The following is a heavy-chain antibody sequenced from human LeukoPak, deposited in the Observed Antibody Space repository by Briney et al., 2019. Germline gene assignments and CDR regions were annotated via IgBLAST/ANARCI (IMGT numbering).Heavy chain of an antibody. V-gene: IGHV4-30-4*01. Sequence: SETLSLTCSVSGGSISSDDYYWSWIRQSPGKGLEWIGYIFHTGSTYYSPSLKSRVTISVDTSKNQFSLKLSSVTAADTAVYYCARAIGGYHLDYWGQGTLVTGSS. D-gene: IGHD3-16*01. J-gene: IGHJ4*02. CDR1: GGSISSDDYY. CDR2: IFHTGST. CDR3: ARAIGGYHLDY.